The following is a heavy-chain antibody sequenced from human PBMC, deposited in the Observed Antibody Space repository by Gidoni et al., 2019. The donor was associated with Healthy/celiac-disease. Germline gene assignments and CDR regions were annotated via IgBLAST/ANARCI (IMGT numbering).Heavy chain of an antibody. CDR3: ARVDCSGGSCYSGADY. CDR1: GGSIRSYH. J-gene: IGHJ4*02. Sequence: QVQLQESGPGLVKPSETLSLTCTVSGGSIRSYHWSWIRQPPGKGLEWIGYIYYSGSTNYNPSLKSRVPISVDTSKNQFSLKLSSVTAADTAVYYCARVDCSGGSCYSGADYWGQGTLVTVSS. CDR2: IYYSGST. V-gene: IGHV4-59*01. D-gene: IGHD2-15*01.